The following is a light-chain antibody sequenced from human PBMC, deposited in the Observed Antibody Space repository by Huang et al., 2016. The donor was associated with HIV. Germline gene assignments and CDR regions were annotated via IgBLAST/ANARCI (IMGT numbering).Light chain of an antibody. J-gene: IGKJ4*01. Sequence: ERVMTQSPATVSLSPGDRATLSCRASLSVSTNLAWYQQRPGQAPRLLIYGASTRASGIPARVSGGGSGAEFTLTISSLQSEDFAVYYCQQYDNWPLTFGGGTKVQIK. CDR1: LSVSTN. CDR2: GAS. CDR3: QQYDNWPLT. V-gene: IGKV3-15*01.